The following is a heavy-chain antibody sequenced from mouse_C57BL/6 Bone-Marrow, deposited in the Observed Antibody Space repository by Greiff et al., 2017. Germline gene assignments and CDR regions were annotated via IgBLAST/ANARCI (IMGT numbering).Heavy chain of an antibody. V-gene: IGHV1-18*01. CDR1: GYTFTDYN. CDR2: INPNNGGT. Sequence: VQLKQSGPELVKPGASVKIPCKASGYTFTDYNMDWVKQSHGKSLEWIGDINPNNGGTIYNQKFKGKATLSVDKSSSTAYMELRSLTSEDTAVYYCERRSTVVADWYFDVWGTGTTVTVSS. D-gene: IGHD1-1*01. CDR3: ERRSTVVADWYFDV. J-gene: IGHJ1*03.